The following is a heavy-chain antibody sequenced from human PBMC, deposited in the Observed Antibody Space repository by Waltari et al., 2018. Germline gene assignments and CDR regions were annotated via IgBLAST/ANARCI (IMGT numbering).Heavy chain of an antibody. V-gene: IGHV4-4*02. CDR1: GGSISSSNW. Sequence: QVQLQESGPGLVKPSGTLSLTCTVSGGSISSSNWWTWVRQSPGKGLEWIGEIYHGGSTNYNPSLRSRVTISVDKSRNQFSLQLSSVTAADTAVYYCARDIAAYTIFEVAIPRYGMDVWGQGTTVTVSS. CDR2: IYHGGST. J-gene: IGHJ6*02. CDR3: ARDIAAYTIFEVAIPRYGMDV. D-gene: IGHD3-3*01.